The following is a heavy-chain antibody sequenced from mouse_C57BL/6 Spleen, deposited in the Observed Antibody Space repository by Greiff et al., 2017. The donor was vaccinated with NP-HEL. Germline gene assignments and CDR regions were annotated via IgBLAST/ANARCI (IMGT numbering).Heavy chain of an antibody. Sequence: EVQLQQSGPVLVKPGASVKMSCKASGYTFTDYYMNWVKQSHGKSLEWIGVINPYNGGTSYNQKFKGKATLTVDKSSSTAYMELNSLTSEDSAVYYCARGVSTTVVDMDYWGQGTSVTVSS. CDR1: GYTFTDYY. D-gene: IGHD1-1*01. J-gene: IGHJ4*01. V-gene: IGHV1-19*01. CDR3: ARGVSTTVVDMDY. CDR2: INPYNGGT.